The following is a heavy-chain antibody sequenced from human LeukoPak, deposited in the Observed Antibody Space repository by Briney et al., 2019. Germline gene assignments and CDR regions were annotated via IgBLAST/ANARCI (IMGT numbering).Heavy chain of an antibody. Sequence: GGSLRLSCAASGFTFSGSAMHWVRQASGKGLEWVGRIRSKANSYATAHAASVTGRFTISRDDSKNTAYLQMNSLKTEDTAVYYCTSYDFWKSFDYWGQGTLVTVSS. CDR2: IRSKANSYAT. J-gene: IGHJ4*02. CDR1: GFTFSGSA. CDR3: TSYDFWKSFDY. V-gene: IGHV3-73*01. D-gene: IGHD3-3*01.